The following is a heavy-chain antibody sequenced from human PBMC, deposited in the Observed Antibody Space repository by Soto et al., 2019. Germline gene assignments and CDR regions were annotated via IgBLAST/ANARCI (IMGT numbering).Heavy chain of an antibody. J-gene: IGHJ6*02. CDR3: ARDSFNYYDSSGPAAGNPVYYGMDV. CDR1: GYTFTSNG. CDR2: ISAYNGNT. V-gene: IGHV1-18*01. D-gene: IGHD3-22*01. Sequence: ASVKVSCKASGYTFTSNGISWVRQAPGQGLEWMGWISAYNGNTNYAQKLQGRVTITADESTSTAYMELSSLRSEDTAVYYCARDSFNYYDSSGPAAGNPVYYGMDVWGQGTTVTVSS.